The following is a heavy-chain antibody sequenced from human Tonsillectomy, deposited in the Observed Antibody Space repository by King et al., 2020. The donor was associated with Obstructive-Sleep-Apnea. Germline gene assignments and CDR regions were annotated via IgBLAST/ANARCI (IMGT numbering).Heavy chain of an antibody. J-gene: IGHJ3*02. Sequence: VKLVESGGGLVQPGGSLRLSCAASGFTFSSYAMIWVRQAPGKGLEWVSAISGSGVCTFYADSVKGRFTISRDNSKNTRDLQMNSLRAEDTAVYYCAKDREWELGGAFDIWGQGTMVTVSS. CDR3: AKDREWELGGAFDI. V-gene: IGHV3-23*04. CDR2: ISGSGVCT. CDR1: GFTFSSYA. D-gene: IGHD1-26*01.